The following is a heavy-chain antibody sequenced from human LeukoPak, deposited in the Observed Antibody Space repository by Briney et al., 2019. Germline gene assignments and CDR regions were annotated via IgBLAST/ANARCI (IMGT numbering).Heavy chain of an antibody. D-gene: IGHD3-10*01. V-gene: IGHV4-4*02. CDR3: ARGLPYRYYYGSGSFRNYFDY. CDR2: IYHSGST. J-gene: IGHJ4*02. CDR1: GGSISSSNW. Sequence: PSETLSLTCAVSGGSISSSNWWSWVRQPPGKGLEWIGEIYHSGSTNYNPSLKSRVTISVDTSKNQFSLKLSSVTAADTAVYYCARGLPYRYYYGSGSFRNYFDYWGQGTLVTVSS.